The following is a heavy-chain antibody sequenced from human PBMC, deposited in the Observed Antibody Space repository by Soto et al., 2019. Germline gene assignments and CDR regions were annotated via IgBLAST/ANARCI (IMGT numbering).Heavy chain of an antibody. CDR2: ISGSGGST. CDR3: AKDRLRLAAAGTFDY. D-gene: IGHD6-13*01. J-gene: IGHJ4*02. V-gene: IGHV3-23*01. Sequence: GGSLGLSCAASGFTFSSYAMSWVRQAPGKGLEWVSAISGSGGSTYYADSVKGRFTISRDNSKNTLYLQMNSLRAEDTAVYYCAKDRLRLAAAGTFDYWGQGTLVTVSS. CDR1: GFTFSSYA.